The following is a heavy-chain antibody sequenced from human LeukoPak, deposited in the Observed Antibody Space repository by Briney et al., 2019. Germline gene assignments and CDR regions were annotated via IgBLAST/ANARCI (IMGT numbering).Heavy chain of an antibody. CDR1: GFTFNTYT. CDR3: ARDFTVTSGGY. Sequence: GGSLRLSCAASGFTFNTYTMNWVRRAPGKGLEWVSSITASSTAIYSADSVKGRFTISRDNAKNFLYLQMNSLRAEDTAVYYCARDFTVTSGGYWGQGTLVTVSS. CDR2: ITASSTAI. V-gene: IGHV3-21*01. J-gene: IGHJ4*02. D-gene: IGHD4-17*01.